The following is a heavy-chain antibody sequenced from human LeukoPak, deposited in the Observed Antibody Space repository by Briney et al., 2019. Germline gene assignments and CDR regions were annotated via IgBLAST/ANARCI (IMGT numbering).Heavy chain of an antibody. J-gene: IGHJ4*02. V-gene: IGHV5-51*01. CDR1: EYSFTSYW. CDR2: IYPGDSDT. CDR3: ARRTRYRGSGSGVEFDY. Sequence: GESLKISCKGSEYSFTSYWIGWVRQMPGKGLEWMGIIYPGDSDTRYSPSFQGQVTISADKSISTAYLQWSSLKASDTAMYYCARRTRYRGSGSGVEFDYWGQGTLVTVSS. D-gene: IGHD5-12*01.